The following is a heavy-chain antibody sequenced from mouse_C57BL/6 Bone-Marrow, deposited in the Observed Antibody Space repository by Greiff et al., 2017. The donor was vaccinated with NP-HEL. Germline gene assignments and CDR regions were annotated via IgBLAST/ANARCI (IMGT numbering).Heavy chain of an antibody. J-gene: IGHJ2*01. V-gene: IGHV5-4*01. CDR1: GFTFSSYA. Sequence: EVQLVESGGGLVKPGGSLKLSCAASGFTFSSYAMSWVRQTPVKRLAWVATISAGGSYTYYPHNVKGRFTFSRDNAKNKLYLQVSHLKSEDTAMYYCARERGYYGRGFYLDYWGQGTTRTVSS. D-gene: IGHD1-1*01. CDR2: ISAGGSYT. CDR3: ARERGYYGRGFYLDY.